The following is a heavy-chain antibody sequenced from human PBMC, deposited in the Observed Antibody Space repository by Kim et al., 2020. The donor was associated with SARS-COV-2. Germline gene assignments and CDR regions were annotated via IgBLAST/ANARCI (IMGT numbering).Heavy chain of an antibody. Sequence: GGSLRLSCAASGFTFSDYYMSWIRQAPGKGLEWVSYISSSSSYTNYADSVKGRFTISRDNAKNSLYLQMNSLRAEDTAVYYCARHIVVVPAAIPWEVKWEYGMDVWGQGTTVTVSS. CDR3: ARHIVVVPAAIPWEVKWEYGMDV. J-gene: IGHJ6*01. CDR2: ISSSSSYT. CDR1: GFTFSDYY. D-gene: IGHD2-2*01. V-gene: IGHV3-11*06.